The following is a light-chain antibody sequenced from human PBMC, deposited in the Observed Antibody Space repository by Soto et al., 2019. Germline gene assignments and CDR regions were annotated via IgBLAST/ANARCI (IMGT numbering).Light chain of an antibody. CDR2: ATS. CDR3: QQSDKVPLT. J-gene: IGKJ4*01. V-gene: IGKV1-39*01. Sequence: DIQMTQSPSSLSASAGDRVTITCRASQNINIHLAWYQQKPGKAPKLLIYATSSLQSGVPSRFSGSGSGTDFTLTISNLQPEDFGTYYCQQSDKVPLTFGGGTKVEIK. CDR1: QNINIH.